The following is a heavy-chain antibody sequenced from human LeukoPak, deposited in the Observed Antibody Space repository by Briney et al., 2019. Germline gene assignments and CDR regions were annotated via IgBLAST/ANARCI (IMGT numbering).Heavy chain of an antibody. CDR2: ILSSGST. Sequence: PSETLSLTCSVSSGSINNYYWSWIRQTPGKGLEWIGYILSSGSTNYNPSVKSRGTITVDTSKNQFSLKLYSVTAADTAVYYCARTNQISETAFDIWGPGSVVIVTS. CDR1: SGSINNYY. D-gene: IGHD1-14*01. V-gene: IGHV4-59*01. CDR3: ARTNQISETAFDI. J-gene: IGHJ3*02.